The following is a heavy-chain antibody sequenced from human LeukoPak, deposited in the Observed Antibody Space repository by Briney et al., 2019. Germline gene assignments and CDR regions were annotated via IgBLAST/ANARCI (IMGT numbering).Heavy chain of an antibody. V-gene: IGHV3-30*04. Sequence: GGSLRLSCAASGFPFSSYAMHWVRQAPGKGLEWVAVISYDGSNKYYADSVKGRFTISRDNSKNTLYLQMNSLRAEDTAVYYCARDLRHSSTDYWGQGTLVTVSS. CDR2: ISYDGSNK. CDR3: ARDLRHSSTDY. D-gene: IGHD6-19*01. CDR1: GFPFSSYA. J-gene: IGHJ4*02.